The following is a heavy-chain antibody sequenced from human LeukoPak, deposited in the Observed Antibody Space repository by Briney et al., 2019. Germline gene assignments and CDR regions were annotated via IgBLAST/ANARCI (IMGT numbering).Heavy chain of an antibody. CDR3: ARCLVVPRYYYYYTDV. CDR2: INHSGST. Sequence: PSETLSLTCAVYGGSFSGYYWSWIRQPPGKGLEWTGEINHSGSTNYNPSLKSRVTISVDTSKNQFSLKLSSVTAADTAVYYCARCLVVPRYYYYYTDVWGKGTTVTVSS. CDR1: GGSFSGYY. D-gene: IGHD2-2*01. J-gene: IGHJ6*03. V-gene: IGHV4-34*01.